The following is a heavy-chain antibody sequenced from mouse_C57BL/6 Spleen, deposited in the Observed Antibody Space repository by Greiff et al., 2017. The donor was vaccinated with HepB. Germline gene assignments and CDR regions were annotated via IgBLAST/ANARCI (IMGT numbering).Heavy chain of an antibody. Sequence: QVQLQQSGAELVRPGASVTLSCKASGYTFTDYEMHWVKQTPVHGLEWIGAIDPETGGTAYNQKFKGKAILTADKSSSTAYMELRSLTSEDSAVYYCTRSTRYLPWFAYGGQGTLVTVSA. V-gene: IGHV1-15*01. J-gene: IGHJ3*01. CDR2: IDPETGGT. CDR1: GYTFTDYE. CDR3: TRSTRYLPWFAY.